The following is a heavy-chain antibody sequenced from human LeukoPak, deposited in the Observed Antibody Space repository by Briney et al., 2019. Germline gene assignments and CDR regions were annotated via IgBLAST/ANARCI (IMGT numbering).Heavy chain of an antibody. D-gene: IGHD6-6*01. Sequence: GGSLRLSCAASGFTFSSFNMNWVRQAPGKGPEWVSYISRSSAYIHYADSVRGRFAISRDNAKNSLYLQMNSLRAEDTAVYYCARGYSSSSWSLFDYWGRGTLVTVSS. CDR3: ARGYSSSSWSLFDY. CDR2: ISRSSAYI. V-gene: IGHV3-21*05. J-gene: IGHJ4*02. CDR1: GFTFSSFN.